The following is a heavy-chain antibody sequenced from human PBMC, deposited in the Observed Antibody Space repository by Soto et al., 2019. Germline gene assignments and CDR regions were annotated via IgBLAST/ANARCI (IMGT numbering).Heavy chain of an antibody. D-gene: IGHD3-16*02. V-gene: IGHV3-30-3*01. CDR2: ISYDGSNK. Sequence: GGSLRLSCAASGFTFSSYAMHWVRQAPGKGLEWVAVISYDGSNKYYADSVKGRFTISRDNSKNTLYLQMNSLRAEDTAVYYCANSLLGLRLGELSPDYWGQGTLVTV. CDR3: ANSLLGLRLGELSPDY. J-gene: IGHJ4*02. CDR1: GFTFSSYA.